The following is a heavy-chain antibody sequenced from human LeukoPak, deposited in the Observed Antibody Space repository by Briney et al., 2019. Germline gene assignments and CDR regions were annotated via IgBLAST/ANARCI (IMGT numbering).Heavy chain of an antibody. D-gene: IGHD1-26*01. Sequence: GGSLRLSCAASGVTFSSFWMTWVRQAPGKGLEWVANINQDGREKYYVDSVKGRFTISRDNARSSLSLQMNSLRAEDTAVYYCARDYRRSLDYWGQGTLVTVSS. J-gene: IGHJ4*02. CDR3: ARDYRRSLDY. V-gene: IGHV3-7*05. CDR2: INQDGREK. CDR1: GVTFSSFW.